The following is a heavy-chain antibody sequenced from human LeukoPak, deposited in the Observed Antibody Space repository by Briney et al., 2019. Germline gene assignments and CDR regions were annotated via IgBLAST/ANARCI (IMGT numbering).Heavy chain of an antibody. D-gene: IGHD1-26*01. CDR2: ISSSSSYI. Sequence: PGGSRRLSCAASGFTFSSYSMNWVRQAPGKGLEWVSSISSSSSYIYYADSVKGRFTISRDNAKNSLYLQMNSLRAEDTAVYYCARDRLSGATGKQNWFDPWGQGTLVTVSS. J-gene: IGHJ5*02. V-gene: IGHV3-21*01. CDR1: GFTFSSYS. CDR3: ARDRLSGATGKQNWFDP.